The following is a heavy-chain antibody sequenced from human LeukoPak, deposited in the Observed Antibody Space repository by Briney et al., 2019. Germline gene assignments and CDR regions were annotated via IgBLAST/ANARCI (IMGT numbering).Heavy chain of an antibody. CDR3: ARNYYYDSSGYDY. J-gene: IGHJ4*02. CDR1: GFTFSSYS. V-gene: IGHV3-48*04. D-gene: IGHD3-22*01. Sequence: GGSLRLSCAASGFTFSSYSMNWVRQAPGKGLEWVSYISSSSTIYYADSVKGRFTISRDNAKNSLYLQMNSLRAEDTAVYYCARNYYYDSSGYDYWGQGTLVTVSS. CDR2: ISSSSTI.